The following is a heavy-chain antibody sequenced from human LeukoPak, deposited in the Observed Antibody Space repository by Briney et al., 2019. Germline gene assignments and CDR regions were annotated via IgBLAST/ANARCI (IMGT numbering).Heavy chain of an antibody. CDR2: INHSGST. J-gene: IGHJ6*02. D-gene: IGHD3-22*01. Sequence: PSETLSLTCAVYGGSFSGYYWSWIRQPPGKGLEWIGEINHSGSTNYNPSLKSRVTISVDTSKNQFSLKLSSVTAADTAVYYCAGYYCDTPYGMDVWGQGTTVTVSS. V-gene: IGHV4-34*01. CDR1: GGSFSGYY. CDR3: AGYYCDTPYGMDV.